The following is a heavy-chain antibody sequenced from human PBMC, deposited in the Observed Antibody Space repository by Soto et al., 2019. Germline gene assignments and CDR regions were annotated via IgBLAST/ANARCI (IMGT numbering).Heavy chain of an antibody. CDR1: GYTFTGYY. CDR2: INPNSGGT. J-gene: IGHJ6*02. V-gene: IGHV1-2*04. CDR3: ARGLKQQTFSHYYYYYGMDV. Sequence: EASVKVSCKASGYTFTGYYMHWVRQAPGQGLEWMGWINPNSGGTNYAQKFQGWVTMTRDTSISTAYMELSRLRSDDTAVYYCARGLKQQTFSHYYYYYGMDVWGQGTTVTVSS. D-gene: IGHD6-13*01.